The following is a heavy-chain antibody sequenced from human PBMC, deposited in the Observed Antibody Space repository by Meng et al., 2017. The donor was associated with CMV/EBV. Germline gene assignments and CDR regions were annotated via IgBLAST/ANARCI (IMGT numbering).Heavy chain of an antibody. D-gene: IGHD3-3*01. CDR1: GFTFSSYW. Sequence: GESLKISCAASGFTFSSYWMSWVRQAPGKGLGWVANIKQDGSEKYYVDSVKGRFTISRDNAKNSLYLQMNSLRAEDTAVYYCARAGFLEWAFDYWGQGTLVTVSS. CDR3: ARAGFLEWAFDY. J-gene: IGHJ4*02. V-gene: IGHV3-7*01. CDR2: IKQDGSEK.